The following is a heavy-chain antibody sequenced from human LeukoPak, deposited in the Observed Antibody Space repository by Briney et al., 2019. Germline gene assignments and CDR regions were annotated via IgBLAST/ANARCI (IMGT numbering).Heavy chain of an antibody. CDR3: AKDGGLWVSAHWGDS. D-gene: IGHD7-27*01. J-gene: IGHJ4*02. CDR2: ITTSDGNT. Sequence: GGSLRLSCAASGFTFSSYTMSWVRQAPGKGLEWVSTITTSDGNTYYADSVKGRFTVYRDNSKNTLFLQMNSLRAEDTAVYYCAKDGGLWVSAHWGDSWGRGTLVTVSS. V-gene: IGHV3-23*01. CDR1: GFTFSSYT.